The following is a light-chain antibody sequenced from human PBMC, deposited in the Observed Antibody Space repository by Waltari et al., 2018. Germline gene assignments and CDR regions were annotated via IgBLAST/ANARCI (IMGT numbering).Light chain of an antibody. V-gene: IGKV4-1*01. CDR3: QQYYTMPVT. CDR1: QSLISTSNNKNF. J-gene: IGKJ4*01. CDR2: WSF. Sequence: DIVMTQSPESLAVSLGERATINCKSSQSLISTSNNKNFLAWYQVKLGQPPKLLFYWSFTRQSGVPDRLSGSGSGTDFTLTISSLQAEDVAIYYCQQYYTMPVTFGGGTKVEIK.